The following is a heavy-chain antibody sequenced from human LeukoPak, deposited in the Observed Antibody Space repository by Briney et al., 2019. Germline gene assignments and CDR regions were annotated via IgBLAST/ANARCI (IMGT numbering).Heavy chain of an antibody. CDR1: GFTFSSYG. CDR3: AKDRARELPYYFDY. V-gene: IGHV3-30*18. CDR2: ISYDGSNK. D-gene: IGHD1-7*01. J-gene: IGHJ4*02. Sequence: PGRSLRLSCAASGFTFSSYGMHWVRQAPGKGLEWVAIISYDGSNKYFADSVKGRFTISRDNPKDTLYLQMNSLRTEDTAVYYCAKDRARELPYYFDYWGQGTLVTVSS.